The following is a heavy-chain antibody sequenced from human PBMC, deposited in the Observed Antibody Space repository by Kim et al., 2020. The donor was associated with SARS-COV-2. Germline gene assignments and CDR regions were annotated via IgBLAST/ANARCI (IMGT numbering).Heavy chain of an antibody. CDR3: ARDLKVPTARARYYFDY. CDR1: GFTFSSYS. J-gene: IGHJ4*02. V-gene: IGHV3-48*02. D-gene: IGHD1-26*01. Sequence: GGSLRLSCAASGFTFSSYSMNWVRQAPGKGLEWVSYISSSSSTIYYADSVKGRFTISRDNAKNSLYLQMNSLRDEDTAVYYCARDLKVPTARARYYFDYWGQGTLVTVSS. CDR2: ISSSSSTI.